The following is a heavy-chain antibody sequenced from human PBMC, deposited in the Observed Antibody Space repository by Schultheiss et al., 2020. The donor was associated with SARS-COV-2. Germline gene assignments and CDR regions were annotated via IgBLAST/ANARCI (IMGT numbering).Heavy chain of an antibody. CDR2: IYTSGST. CDR1: GGSISSGSYY. Sequence: TLSLTCTVSGGSISSGSYYWSWIRQPAGKGLEWIGRIYTSGSTNYNPSLKSRVTMSVDTSKNQFSLKLSSVTAADTAVYYCARRLVPGEGGAFDIWGQGTMVTVSS. V-gene: IGHV4-61*02. J-gene: IGHJ3*02. D-gene: IGHD6-19*01. CDR3: ARRLVPGEGGAFDI.